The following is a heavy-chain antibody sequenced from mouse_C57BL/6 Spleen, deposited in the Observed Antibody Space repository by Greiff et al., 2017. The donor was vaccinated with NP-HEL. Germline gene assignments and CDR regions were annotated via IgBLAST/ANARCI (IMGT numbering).Heavy chain of an antibody. CDR1: GFTFSDYG. Sequence: EVKVVESGGGLVKPGGSLKLSCAASGFTFSDYGMHWVRQAPEKGLEWVAYISSGSSTIYYVDTVKGRFTISRDNAKNTLFLQMTSLRSEDTGMYYCARGVGRGYFDVWGTGTTVTVSS. J-gene: IGHJ1*03. D-gene: IGHD4-1*01. CDR2: ISSGSSTI. V-gene: IGHV5-17*01. CDR3: ARGVGRGYFDV.